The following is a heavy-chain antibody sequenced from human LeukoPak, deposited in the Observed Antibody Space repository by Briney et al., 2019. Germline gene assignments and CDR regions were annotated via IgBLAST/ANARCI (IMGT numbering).Heavy chain of an antibody. CDR1: GFTFSKYA. V-gene: IGHV3-23*01. CDR3: ATRHSDYECVWGNYWA. J-gene: IGHJ5*02. D-gene: IGHD3-16*01. CDR2: ISGSGGST. Sequence: GGSLRLSCAASGFTFSKYAMTWVRQAPGKGLEWVSSISGSGGSTYYADSLKGRFTISRDNSNNMLYLQTNSLRVEDTAVYYCATRHSDYECVWGNYWAWGQGTLVTVSS.